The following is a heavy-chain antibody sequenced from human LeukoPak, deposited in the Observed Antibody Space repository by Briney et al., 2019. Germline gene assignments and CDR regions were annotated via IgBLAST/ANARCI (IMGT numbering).Heavy chain of an antibody. CDR1: GGTFSSYA. Sequence: GASVKVSCKASGGTFSSYAISWVRQAPGQGLEWMGRIIPTLGIANYAQKFQGRVTITADKSTSTAYMQLSSLRAEDTAAYYCARGRMYYYDSSGYYQSSMDVWGQGTTVTVSS. J-gene: IGHJ6*02. CDR3: ARGRMYYYDSSGYYQSSMDV. CDR2: IIPTLGIA. V-gene: IGHV1-69*04. D-gene: IGHD3-22*01.